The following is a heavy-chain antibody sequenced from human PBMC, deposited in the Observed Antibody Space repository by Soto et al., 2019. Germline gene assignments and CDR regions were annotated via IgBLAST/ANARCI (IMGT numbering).Heavy chain of an antibody. V-gene: IGHV4-39*01. CDR2: ISYSGST. J-gene: IGHJ6*02. D-gene: IGHD6-19*01. Sequence: PSETLSLTCTVSGASISSSNYYWGWIRQPPGRGLEWIGSISYSGSTYYNPSPQSRVTISVDTSQNQFSLKLSSVTAADTAVYYCARHKPNGSGWYYYGMDVWGQGTTVT. CDR1: GASISSSNYY. CDR3: ARHKPNGSGWYYYGMDV.